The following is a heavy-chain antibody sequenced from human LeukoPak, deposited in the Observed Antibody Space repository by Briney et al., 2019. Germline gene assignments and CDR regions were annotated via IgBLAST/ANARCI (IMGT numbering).Heavy chain of an antibody. D-gene: IGHD4-11*01. CDR1: GFTFSSYS. J-gene: IGHJ4*02. V-gene: IGHV3-48*01. CDR3: ARDTSNYCFDY. Sequence: PGGSLRLSCAASGFTFSSYSMNWVRQAPGKGLEWVSYISSSSSTIYYADSVKGRFTISRDNSKNTLYLQMNSLRAEDTAVYYCARDTSNYCFDYWGQGTLVTVSS. CDR2: ISSSSSTI.